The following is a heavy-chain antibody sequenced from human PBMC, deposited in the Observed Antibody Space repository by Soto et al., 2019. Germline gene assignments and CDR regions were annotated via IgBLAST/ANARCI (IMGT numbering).Heavy chain of an antibody. CDR2: ISGSGGST. Sequence: LRLSCAASGFTFSSYAMSWVRQAPGKGLEWVSAISGSGGSTYYADSVKGRFTISRDNSKNTLYLQMNSLRAEDTAVYYCAKDQLIVVVYWFDPWGQGTLVTVSS. CDR1: GFTFSSYA. D-gene: IGHD3-22*01. J-gene: IGHJ5*02. V-gene: IGHV3-23*01. CDR3: AKDQLIVVVYWFDP.